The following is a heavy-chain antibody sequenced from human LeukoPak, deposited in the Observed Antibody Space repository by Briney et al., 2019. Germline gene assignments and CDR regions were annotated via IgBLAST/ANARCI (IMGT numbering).Heavy chain of an antibody. CDR1: GYTFTSYD. V-gene: IGHV1-8*01. CDR3: ARGRLWFGELLDGIYYYGMDV. J-gene: IGHJ6*02. CDR2: MNPNSGNT. Sequence: ASVKVSCKASGYTFTSYDINWVRQATGQGLEWMGWMNPNSGNTGYAQKFQGRVTMTRNTSISTAYMELSSLRSEDTAVYYCARGRLWFGELLDGIYYYGMDVWGQGTTVTVSS. D-gene: IGHD3-10*01.